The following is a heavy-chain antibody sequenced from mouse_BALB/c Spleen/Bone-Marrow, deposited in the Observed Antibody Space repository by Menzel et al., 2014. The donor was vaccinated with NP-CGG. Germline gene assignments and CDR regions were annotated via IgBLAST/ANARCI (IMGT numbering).Heavy chain of an antibody. CDR3: ARIYYGYEFTY. V-gene: IGHV1S29*02. J-gene: IGHJ3*01. CDR1: GYTFTDYN. D-gene: IGHD2-2*01. Sequence: VQLQQSGPELLKPGASVKISCKASGYTFTDYNMHWVKLSHGKSLEWIGYIYPYNGVTAYNQKFKSKATLTVDNSSSTAYMEFRSLTSEDSAVYYCARIYYGYEFTYWGQGTLVTVSA. CDR2: IYPYNGVT.